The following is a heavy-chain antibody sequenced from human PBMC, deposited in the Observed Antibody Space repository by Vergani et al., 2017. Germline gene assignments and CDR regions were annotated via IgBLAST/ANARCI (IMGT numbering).Heavy chain of an antibody. CDR1: GYSFTSYW. V-gene: IGHV5-51*01. CDR2: IYPGDSDT. D-gene: IGHD1-7*01. Sequence: EVQLVQSGAEVKKPGESLKISCKGSGYSFTSYWIGWVRQMPGKGLEWMGIIYPGDSDTRYSPSFQGKVTISADKSISTAYLQWSSLKASDTAMYYCARRRNWNYVRGAFDIWGQGTMVTVSS. J-gene: IGHJ3*02. CDR3: ARRRNWNYVRGAFDI.